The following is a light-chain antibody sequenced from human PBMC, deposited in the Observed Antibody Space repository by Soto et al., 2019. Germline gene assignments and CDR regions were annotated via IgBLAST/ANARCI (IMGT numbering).Light chain of an antibody. V-gene: IGKV4-1*01. CDR2: WAS. J-gene: IGKJ4*01. CDR3: QQCYSAPLT. CDR1: QNILYTNNKNY. Sequence: DIVITQCPDSLAVSLGERATINCKSSQNILYTNNKNYLVWYQQKPGQPPKLLISWASTRESGVPDRFSGSGSGTDFTLTISSLQADDVAVYYCQQCYSAPLTFGGGTKVEI.